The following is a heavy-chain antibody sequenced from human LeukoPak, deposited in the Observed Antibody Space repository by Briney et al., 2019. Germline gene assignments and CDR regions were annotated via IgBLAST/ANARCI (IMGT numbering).Heavy chain of an antibody. Sequence: GGSLRLSCAASGFTFSSYGMHWVRQAPGKGLEWVAFIRYDGSNKYYADSVKGRFTISRDNSKNTLYLQMNSLRAEDTAVYYCAKDRGIAAAGPPMGPFDYWGQGTLVTVSS. CDR3: AKDRGIAAAGPPMGPFDY. CDR1: GFTFSSYG. V-gene: IGHV3-30*02. D-gene: IGHD6-13*01. CDR2: IRYDGSNK. J-gene: IGHJ4*02.